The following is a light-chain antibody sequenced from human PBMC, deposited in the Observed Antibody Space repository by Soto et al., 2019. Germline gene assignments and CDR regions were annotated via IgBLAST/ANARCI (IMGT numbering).Light chain of an antibody. V-gene: IGKV3-20*01. CDR2: GAS. CDR3: QHYGNSLFT. Sequence: EIVLTQSPGTLSLSPGERATVSCRASQSISSIYLAWYQQKPGQAPRLLIFGASNRATGIPDRFSGSGSGTDFTLTISRLEPEDFAVYYCQHYGNSLFTFGPGTKVDNK. J-gene: IGKJ3*01. CDR1: QSISSIY.